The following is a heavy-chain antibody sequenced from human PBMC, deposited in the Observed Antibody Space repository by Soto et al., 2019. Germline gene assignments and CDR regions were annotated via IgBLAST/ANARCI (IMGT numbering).Heavy chain of an antibody. CDR2: MNPNSGNT. Sequence: QVQLVQSGAEVKKPGASVKVSCKASGYTFTSYDINWVRQATGQGLEWMGWMNPNSGNTGYAQKFQGRVTMTRNTSISTAYMELSSLRSEDTAVYYCARLASMRRIPLVMYFQHWGQGTLVTVSS. V-gene: IGHV1-8*01. CDR3: ARLASMRRIPLVMYFQH. J-gene: IGHJ1*01. D-gene: IGHD3-9*01. CDR1: GYTFTSYD.